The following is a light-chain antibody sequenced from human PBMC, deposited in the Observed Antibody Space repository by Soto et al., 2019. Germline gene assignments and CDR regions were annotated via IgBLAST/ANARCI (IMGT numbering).Light chain of an antibody. J-gene: IGKJ4*01. CDR2: DAS. Sequence: EVVLTQSPATLSLSPGERATLSCRASESIGNYLAGYQQKLGQAPKVIIYDASHRAIGIPGRFSDDGTRTDSTVTISILEPEDVKVNYCQWRSDWPPRLSVGGGTKVEIK. CDR3: QWRSDWPPRLS. V-gene: IGKV3-11*01. CDR1: ESIGNY.